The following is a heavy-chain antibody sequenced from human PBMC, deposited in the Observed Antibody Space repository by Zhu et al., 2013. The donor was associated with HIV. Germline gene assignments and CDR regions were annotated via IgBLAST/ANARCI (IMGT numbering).Heavy chain of an antibody. CDR2: ISGYNGET. D-gene: IGHD3-10*01. Sequence: QVQLVQSGAEVKKPGASVKVSCKASGYSFTSYGISWVRQAPGQGLEWMGWISGYNGETSYAQKFQGRVTVTITTPTSTAYMELTSLRSDDTAVYYCARRGWAVGAGFGDYWGQGTLGHRLL. J-gene: IGHJ4*02. CDR3: ARRGWAVGAGFGDY. CDR1: GYSFTSYG. V-gene: IGHV1-18*01.